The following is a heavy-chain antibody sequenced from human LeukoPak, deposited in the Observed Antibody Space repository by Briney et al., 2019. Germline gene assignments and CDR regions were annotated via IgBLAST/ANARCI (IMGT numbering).Heavy chain of an antibody. J-gene: IGHJ4*02. CDR2: IYHSGST. CDR1: GYSISSGYY. CDR3: AREDSSGLDY. V-gene: IGHV4-38-2*02. D-gene: IGHD6-19*01. Sequence: PSETLSLTCAVSGYSISSGYYWGWIRQPPGKGLEWIGSIYHSGSTYYDPSLKSRVTISVDTSKNQSSLKLSSVTAADTAVYYCAREDSSGLDYWGQGTLVTVSS.